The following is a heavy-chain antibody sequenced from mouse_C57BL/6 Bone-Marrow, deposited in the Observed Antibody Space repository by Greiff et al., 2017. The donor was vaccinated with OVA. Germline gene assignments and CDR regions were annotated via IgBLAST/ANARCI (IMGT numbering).Heavy chain of an antibody. CDR1: GYTFTSYG. V-gene: IGHV1-81*01. CDR3: ARDHYSNYLYAMDY. CDR2: IYPRSGNT. J-gene: IGHJ4*01. Sequence: QVQLQQSGAELARPGASVKLSCKASGYTFTSYGISWVKQRTGQGLEWIGEIYPRSGNTYYNEKFKGKATLTADKSSSTAYMELRSLTSEDSAVYFCARDHYSNYLYAMDYWGQGTSVTVSS. D-gene: IGHD2-5*01.